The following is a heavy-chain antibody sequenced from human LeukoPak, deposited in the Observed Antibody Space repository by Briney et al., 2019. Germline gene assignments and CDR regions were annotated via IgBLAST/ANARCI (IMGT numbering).Heavy chain of an antibody. CDR2: ISPYNGNT. CDR1: IYTLTSYV. V-gene: IGHV1-18*01. CDR3: ARVRQCGY. Sequence: AAVKLSSQACIYTLTSYVIRGVRQAPGQGLEWMGWISPYNGNTHSPPKLQGRVHKTTNTATSTAYMGLTSQTSDDTAVYYCARVRQCGYWGQGTLVTVSS. D-gene: IGHD6-19*01. J-gene: IGHJ4*02.